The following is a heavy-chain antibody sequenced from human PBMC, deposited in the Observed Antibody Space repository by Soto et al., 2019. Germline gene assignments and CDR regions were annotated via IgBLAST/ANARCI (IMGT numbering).Heavy chain of an antibody. CDR1: GFTFSDYY. CDR2: ISSSSSYT. J-gene: IGHJ4*01. Sequence: PGGSLRLSCAASGFTFSDYYMSWIRQAPGKGLEWVSYISSSSSYTNYADSVKGRFTISRDNAKNSLYLQMNSLRAEDTAVYYCASHITNPIIAAAGPNDYWGHGTLVTVSS. D-gene: IGHD6-13*01. CDR3: ASHITNPIIAAAGPNDY. V-gene: IGHV3-11*06.